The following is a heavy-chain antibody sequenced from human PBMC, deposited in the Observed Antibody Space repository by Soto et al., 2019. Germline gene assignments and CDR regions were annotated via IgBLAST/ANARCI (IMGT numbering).Heavy chain of an antibody. CDR1: GGSISSGDYY. D-gene: IGHD3-9*01. CDR3: ARGPAIRYFDWLLYNDHVNYFDY. V-gene: IGHV4-30-4*01. CDR2: IYYSGST. J-gene: IGHJ4*02. Sequence: SETLSLTCTVSGGSISSGDYYWSWIRQPPGKGLEWIGYIYYSGSTYYNPSLKSSVTISVDTSKNQFSLNLRLVTAAAKAGYYCARGPAIRYFDWLLYNDHVNYFDYWGQGTLVTVSS.